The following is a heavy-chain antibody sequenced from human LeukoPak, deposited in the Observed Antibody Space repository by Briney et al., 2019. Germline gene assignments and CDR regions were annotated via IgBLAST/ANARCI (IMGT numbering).Heavy chain of an antibody. CDR3: ARDYCSSTSCLFDY. J-gene: IGHJ4*02. D-gene: IGHD2-2*01. Sequence: ASVKVSCKASGYAFTGYHMHWVRQAPGQGLEWMGRINPNSGDTNYAQKFQGRVTMTRDTSISTAYVELSRLRSDDTAVYYCARDYCSSTSCLFDYWGQGTLVTVSS. CDR2: INPNSGDT. V-gene: IGHV1-2*06. CDR1: GYAFTGYH.